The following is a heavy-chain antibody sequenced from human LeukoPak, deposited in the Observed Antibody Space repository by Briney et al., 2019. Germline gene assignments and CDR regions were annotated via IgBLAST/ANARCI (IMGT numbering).Heavy chain of an antibody. D-gene: IGHD3-3*01. CDR1: GYTFTSYG. CDR3: ARGLRFMEWFTNDAFDI. V-gene: IGHV1-18*01. Sequence: ASVKVSCKASGYTFTSYGISWVRQAPGQGLEWMGWISTYNGNTNCAQKVQGRVTMTTDTSTSTAYMELRSLRSDDTAVYYCARGLRFMEWFTNDAFDIWGQGTMVTVSS. J-gene: IGHJ3*02. CDR2: ISTYNGNT.